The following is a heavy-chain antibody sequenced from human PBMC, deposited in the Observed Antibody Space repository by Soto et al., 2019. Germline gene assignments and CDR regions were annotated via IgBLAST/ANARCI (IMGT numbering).Heavy chain of an antibody. V-gene: IGHV3-30*18. Sequence: SLRLSCAASGFTFSSYGMHWVRQAPGKGLEWVAVISYDGSNKYYADSVKGRFTISRDNSKNTLYLQMNSLRAEDTAVYYCAKERDGYNQDYWGQGTLVTVSS. J-gene: IGHJ4*02. CDR1: GFTFSSYG. CDR3: AKERDGYNQDY. D-gene: IGHD5-12*01. CDR2: ISYDGSNK.